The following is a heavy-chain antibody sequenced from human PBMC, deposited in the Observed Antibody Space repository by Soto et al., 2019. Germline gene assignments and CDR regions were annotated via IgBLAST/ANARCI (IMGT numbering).Heavy chain of an antibody. CDR2: FIPVYRTL. CDR1: GGSFGNSA. V-gene: IGHV1-69*01. CDR3: GTGVSSSGYFTVDS. J-gene: IGHJ4*02. D-gene: IGHD3-3*01. Sequence: QVQLVQSGAEVKKPGSSVKVSCKASGGSFGNSAINWVRQTPGQGLEWLGGFIPVYRTLNYAQKFQGRVTITADESKGTAYMTLSSLASDDTAVYYCGTGVSSSGYFTVDSWGQGTRVSVAS.